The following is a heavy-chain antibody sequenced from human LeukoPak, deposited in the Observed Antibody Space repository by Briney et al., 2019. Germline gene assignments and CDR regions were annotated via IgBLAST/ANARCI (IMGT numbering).Heavy chain of an antibody. CDR1: GYTFTSYY. Sequence: ASVKVSCKASGYTFTSYYMHWVRQAPGQGLEWMGIINPSGGSTSYAQKFQGRVTMTRDTSTSTVYMELSSLRSEDTAVYYCARRLLWFGEGGYFDYWGQGTLVTVSS. CDR3: ARRLLWFGEGGYFDY. D-gene: IGHD3-10*01. CDR2: INPSGGST. J-gene: IGHJ4*02. V-gene: IGHV1-46*01.